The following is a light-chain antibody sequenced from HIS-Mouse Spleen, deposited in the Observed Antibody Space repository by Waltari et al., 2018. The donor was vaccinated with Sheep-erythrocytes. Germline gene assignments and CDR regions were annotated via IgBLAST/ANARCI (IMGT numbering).Light chain of an antibody. CDR1: SSDVGGYNY. V-gene: IGLV2-11*01. CDR2: DVS. Sequence: QSALTQPRPVSGSPGQSVTISCTGTSSDVGGYNYVSWYQQHLGKAPKLMIYDVSKRPSGVPDRFSGSKSGNTASLTISGLQAEDEADYYCCSYAGSYNHVFATGTKVTVL. CDR3: CSYAGSYNHV. J-gene: IGLJ1*01.